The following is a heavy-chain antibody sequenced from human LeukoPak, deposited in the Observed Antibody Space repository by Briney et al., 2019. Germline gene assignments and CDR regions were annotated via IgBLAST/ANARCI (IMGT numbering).Heavy chain of an antibody. J-gene: IGHJ5*02. V-gene: IGHV3-9*03. CDR2: ISWNSGSI. Sequence: VRXAXGKGXXXVXGISWNSGSIVYWDSVKGRFTISRDNAKNSLYLQMNSLRAEDMALYYCAKGTYYYGSGSFDPWGQGTLVTVSS. D-gene: IGHD3-10*01. CDR3: AKGTYYYGSGSFDP.